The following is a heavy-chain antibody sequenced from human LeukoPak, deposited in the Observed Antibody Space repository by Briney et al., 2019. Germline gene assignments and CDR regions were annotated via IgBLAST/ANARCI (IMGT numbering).Heavy chain of an antibody. V-gene: IGHV3-9*01. Sequence: GGSLRLSCAASGFTFDDYAMHWVRQAPGKGLEWVSGISWNSGSIGYADSVKGRFTISRDNAKNMLYLQMNSLRAEDTAVYYCATDWAWGGFDYWGQGALVTVSS. CDR2: ISWNSGSI. J-gene: IGHJ4*02. D-gene: IGHD3-16*01. CDR3: ATDWAWGGFDY. CDR1: GFTFDDYA.